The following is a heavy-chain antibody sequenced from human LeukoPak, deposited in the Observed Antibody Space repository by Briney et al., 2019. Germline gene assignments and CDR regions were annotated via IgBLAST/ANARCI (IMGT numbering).Heavy chain of an antibody. J-gene: IGHJ4*02. V-gene: IGHV4-61*08. Sequence: KPSQTLSLTCTVSGGSISSGGYYWSWIRQPPGKGLEWIGYIYYSGSTNYNPSLKSRVTISVDTSKNQFSLKLSSVTAADTAVYYCARSYDSSGYYITGANYYFDYWGQGTLVTVSS. CDR1: GGSISSGGYY. CDR3: ARSYDSSGYYITGANYYFDY. CDR2: IYYSGST. D-gene: IGHD3-22*01.